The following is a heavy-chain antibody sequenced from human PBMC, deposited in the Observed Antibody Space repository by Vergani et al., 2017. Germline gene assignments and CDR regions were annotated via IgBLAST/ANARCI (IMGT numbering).Heavy chain of an antibody. V-gene: IGHV4-4*02. J-gene: IGHJ4*02. D-gene: IGHD6-6*01. CDR1: GGSISSSNW. CDR2: IYHSGST. CDR3: ASARGSSDDLGHFDY. Sequence: QVQLQESGPGLVKPSGTLSLTCAVSGGSISSSNWWSWVRQPPGKGLGWIGEIYHSGSTYYNPSLKSRVTISVDRSKNQFSLKLSSVTAADTAVYYWASARGSSDDLGHFDYGGQGTLVTVSS.